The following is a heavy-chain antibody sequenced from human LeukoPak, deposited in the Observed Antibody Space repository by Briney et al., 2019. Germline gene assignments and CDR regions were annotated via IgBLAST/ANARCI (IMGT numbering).Heavy chain of an antibody. J-gene: IGHJ6*02. V-gene: IGHV3-48*03. CDR3: ARAPGDLSGYEVGSGMDV. CDR1: GFTFSSYE. Sequence: QPGGSLRLSCAASGFTFSSYEMNWVRQAPGKGLEWVSYISSSGSTIYYADSVKGRFTISRDNAKNTLYLQMNSLRAEDTAVYYCARAPGDLSGYEVGSGMDVWGQGTTVTVSS. D-gene: IGHD5-12*01. CDR2: ISSSGSTI.